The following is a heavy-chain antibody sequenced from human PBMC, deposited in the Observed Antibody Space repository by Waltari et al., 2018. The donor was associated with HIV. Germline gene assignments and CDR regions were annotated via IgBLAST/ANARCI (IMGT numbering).Heavy chain of an antibody. Sequence: QVQLVESGGGVVQPGKSMSLSCAASGFTFSSYAMHWVRQAPGKGVEWVAVISYDGSNKYSAYSVKGRFTISRDNSKNTLYLQMNSLRAEDTAMYYCARDTHYGMDVWGQGTTVTVSS. CDR1: GFTFSSYA. J-gene: IGHJ6*02. CDR2: ISYDGSNK. CDR3: ARDTHYGMDV. V-gene: IGHV3-30-3*01.